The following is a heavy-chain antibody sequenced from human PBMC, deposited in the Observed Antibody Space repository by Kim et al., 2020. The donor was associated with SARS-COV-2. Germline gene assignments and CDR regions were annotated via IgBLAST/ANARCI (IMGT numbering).Heavy chain of an antibody. V-gene: IGHV3-7*01. CDR1: GFTFSSYW. J-gene: IGHJ3*02. D-gene: IGHD3-3*02. CDR3: AREGIESLDAFDI. Sequence: GGSLRLSCAASGFTFSSYWMSWVRQAPGKGLEWVANIKQDGSEKYYVDSVKGRFTISRDNAKNSLYLQMNSLRAEDTAVYYCAREGIESLDAFDIWGQGTMVTVSS. CDR2: IKQDGSEK.